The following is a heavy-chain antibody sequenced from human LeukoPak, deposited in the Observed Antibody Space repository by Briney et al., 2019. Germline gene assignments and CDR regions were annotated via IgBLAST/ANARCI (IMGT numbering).Heavy chain of an antibody. D-gene: IGHD3-10*01. V-gene: IGHV4-39*01. CDR1: GGYISSSSYY. CDR3: ARAGPYYGSGSYTY. CDR2: IYYSGST. J-gene: IGHJ4*02. Sequence: PSETLSLTCTVSGGYISSSSYYWDWIRQPSGRGPEWIGSIYYSGSTYYNPSLKSRVTIFLDTSKNQFPLKLASVTAADTAVYYCARAGPYYGSGSYTYWGQGTLVTVSS.